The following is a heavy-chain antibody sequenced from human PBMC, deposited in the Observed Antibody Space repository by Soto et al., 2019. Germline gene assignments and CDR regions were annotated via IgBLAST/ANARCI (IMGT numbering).Heavy chain of an antibody. D-gene: IGHD6-13*01. V-gene: IGHV4-4*02. J-gene: IGHJ6*02. Sequence: QVQLQESGPGLVKPSGTLSLTCAVSGGSISSSNWWSWVRQPPGKGLEWIGEIYHSGSTNYNPSLKSRVTISVDKSKNQVSLKLSSVTAADTAVYYCARAHLAAAGPDGMDVWGQGTTVTVSS. CDR1: GGSISSSNW. CDR2: IYHSGST. CDR3: ARAHLAAAGPDGMDV.